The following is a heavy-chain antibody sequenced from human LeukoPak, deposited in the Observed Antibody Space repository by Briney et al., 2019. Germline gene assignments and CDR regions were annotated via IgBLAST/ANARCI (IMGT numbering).Heavy chain of an antibody. CDR3: ARGWYSSSPFDY. D-gene: IGHD6-13*01. CDR1: GFTFSSYA. CDR2: ISYDGNNK. V-gene: IGHV3-30-3*01. J-gene: IGHJ4*02. Sequence: GGSLRLSCAASGFTFSSYAMHWVRQAPGKGLEWVAVISYDGNNKYYADSVKGRFTISRDNSKNTLYLQMNSLRAEDTAVYYCARGWYSSSPFDYWGQGTLVTVSS.